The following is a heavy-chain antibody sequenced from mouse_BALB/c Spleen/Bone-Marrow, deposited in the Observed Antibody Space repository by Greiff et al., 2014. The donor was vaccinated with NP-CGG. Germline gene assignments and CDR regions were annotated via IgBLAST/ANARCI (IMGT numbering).Heavy chain of an antibody. Sequence: EVKLVESGGGLVQPGGSLKISCAASGFTFSSYGMSWVRQTPDKRLDLVATIDSNGGSTYYPDSVKGRFTISRDNAKNTLYLQMSSLKSEDTAMYYCGRDNHYDYDGFAYWGQGTLVTVSA. J-gene: IGHJ3*01. CDR3: GRDNHYDYDGFAY. CDR1: GFTFSSYG. D-gene: IGHD2-4*01. V-gene: IGHV5-6-3*01. CDR2: IDSNGGST.